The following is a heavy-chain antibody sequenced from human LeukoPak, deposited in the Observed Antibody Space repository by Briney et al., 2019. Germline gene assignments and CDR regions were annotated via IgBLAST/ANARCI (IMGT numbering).Heavy chain of an antibody. V-gene: IGHV3-23*01. CDR1: KFNFTAFA. J-gene: IGHJ3*02. CDR2: ISRNSDNT. CDR3: AKPTSATYYDAFDI. D-gene: IGHD1-26*01. Sequence: GGSLRFSCAASKFNFTAFAMSWVRQAPGKGLEWVSTISRNSDNTFYANSVRGRFSISRDNSKITLFLQMSSLRAEDTAIYYCAKPTSATYYDAFDIWGQGTMVTVSS.